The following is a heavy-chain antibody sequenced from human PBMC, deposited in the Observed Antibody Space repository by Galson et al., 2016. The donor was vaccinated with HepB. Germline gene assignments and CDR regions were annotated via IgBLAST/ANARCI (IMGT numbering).Heavy chain of an antibody. D-gene: IGHD6-19*01. V-gene: IGHV3-23*01. CDR1: GFTFNSHK. CDR2: ITGSDGST. CDR3: AKGSNGWTKFIDF. J-gene: IGHJ4*02. Sequence: SLRLSCAASGFTFNSHKMQWVRQAPGKGLEWVSGITGSDGSTRYADSVKGRFIISRDNSKNTLYLQMDSLRAEDTAVYYCAKGSNGWTKFIDFWGQGTLVTVSS.